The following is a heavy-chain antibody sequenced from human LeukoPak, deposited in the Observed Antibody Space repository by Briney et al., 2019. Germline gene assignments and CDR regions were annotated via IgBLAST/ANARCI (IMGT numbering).Heavy chain of an antibody. J-gene: IGHJ4*02. D-gene: IGHD3-22*01. Sequence: GGSLRLSCEASGFTFNDYYMSWIRQAPGKGLEWVSFITSSGTTKYYADSARGRFTISRDNAKNSLYLYMNSLRDDDTAVYYCAIQMTMIVVVPYFDYWGQGALVTVSA. CDR2: ITSSGTTK. CDR3: AIQMTMIVVVPYFDY. V-gene: IGHV3-11*04. CDR1: GFTFNDYY.